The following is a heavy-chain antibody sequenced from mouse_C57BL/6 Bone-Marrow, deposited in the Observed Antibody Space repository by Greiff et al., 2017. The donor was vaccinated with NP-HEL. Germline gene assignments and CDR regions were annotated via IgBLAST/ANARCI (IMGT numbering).Heavy chain of an antibody. D-gene: IGHD1-1*01. Sequence: EVKLQESGAELVRPGASVKLSCTASGFNIKDDYMHWVKQRPEQGLEWIGWIDPENGDTEYASKFQGKATITADTTSHTAYLQLSSLTAEETAVYYCRTGVYYYGSSGFGYWGQGTTLTVST. CDR1: GFNIKDDY. CDR2: IDPENGDT. V-gene: IGHV14-4*01. CDR3: RTGVYYYGSSGFGY. J-gene: IGHJ2*01.